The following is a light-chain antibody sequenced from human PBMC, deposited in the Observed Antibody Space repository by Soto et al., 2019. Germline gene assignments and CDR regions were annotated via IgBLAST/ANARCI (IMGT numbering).Light chain of an antibody. Sequence: QSALTQPPSASGSRGQSVTISCTGTSSDVGGYNYVSWYQQHPGKAPKLMIYEVNKRPPGVPDRFSGSKSGNTAALTVSGLQPEDEADYYCSSYAGSNNLGVFGGGTKLTVL. CDR3: SSYAGSNNLGV. V-gene: IGLV2-8*01. J-gene: IGLJ3*02. CDR1: SSDVGGYNY. CDR2: EVN.